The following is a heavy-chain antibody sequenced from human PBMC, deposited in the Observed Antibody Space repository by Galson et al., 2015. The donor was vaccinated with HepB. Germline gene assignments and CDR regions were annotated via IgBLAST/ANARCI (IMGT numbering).Heavy chain of an antibody. J-gene: IGHJ4*02. Sequence: CAISGDSVSSNSAAWNWIRQSPSRGLEWLGRTYYRSKWYNDYAVSVKSRITINPDTSKNQFSLQLNSVTPEDTAVYYCARDLVGATMGPFDYWGQGTLVTVSS. V-gene: IGHV6-1*01. CDR1: GDSVSSNSAA. CDR3: ARDLVGATMGPFDY. D-gene: IGHD1-26*01. CDR2: TYYRSKWYN.